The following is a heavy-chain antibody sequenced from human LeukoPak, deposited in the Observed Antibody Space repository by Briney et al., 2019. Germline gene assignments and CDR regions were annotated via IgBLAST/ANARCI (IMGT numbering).Heavy chain of an antibody. V-gene: IGHV4-34*01. D-gene: IGHD3-22*01. CDR3: AREGYYYDSSRWYLDL. CDR1: GGSFSGYY. J-gene: IGHJ2*01. Sequence: SETLSLTCAVYGGSFSGYYWSWIRQPPGKGLEWIGEINHSGSTNYNPSLKSRVTISVDTSKNQFSLKLSSVTAADTALYYCAREGYYYDSSRWYLDLWGRGTLVTVSS. CDR2: INHSGST.